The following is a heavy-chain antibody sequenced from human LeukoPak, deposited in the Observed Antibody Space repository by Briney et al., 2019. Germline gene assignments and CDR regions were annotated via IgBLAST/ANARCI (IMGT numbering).Heavy chain of an antibody. CDR2: IYTSGST. CDR3: ARHADSSGYYNWFDP. Sequence: PSETLSLTCTVSGGSISSYYWSWIRQPAGKGLEWIGRIYTSGSTNYNPSLKSRVTMSVDTSKNQFSLKLSSVTAADTAVYYCARHADSSGYYNWFDPWGQGTLVTVSS. D-gene: IGHD3-22*01. CDR1: GGSISSYY. J-gene: IGHJ5*02. V-gene: IGHV4-4*07.